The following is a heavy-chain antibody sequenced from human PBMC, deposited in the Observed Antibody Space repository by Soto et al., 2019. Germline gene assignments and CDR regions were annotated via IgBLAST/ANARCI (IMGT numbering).Heavy chain of an antibody. D-gene: IGHD3-16*01. CDR3: TKGGYGSITDH. CDR2: ISYDGSNK. Sequence: GGSLRLSCAASGFTFISYAMHWVRQAPGKGLEWVAVISYDGSNKYYADSVKGRFTISRDNAKNTLYLQINSLRAEDTAVYYCTKGGYGSITDHWGQGTRVTVSS. V-gene: IGHV3-30-3*01. J-gene: IGHJ5*02. CDR1: GFTFISYA.